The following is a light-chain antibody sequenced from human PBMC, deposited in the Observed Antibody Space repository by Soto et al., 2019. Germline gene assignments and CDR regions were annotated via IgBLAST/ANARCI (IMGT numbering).Light chain of an antibody. Sequence: QSVLTQPPSVSGAPGQRVTISCTGSSSNIGAGYDVHWYQQLPGTAPKLLIYGNSNRPSGVPDRFSGSKSGTSASLAITGLQAEDEADYYCQSYDSCLRVVFGGGTKPTVL. J-gene: IGLJ2*01. CDR2: GNS. V-gene: IGLV1-40*01. CDR3: QSYDSCLRVV. CDR1: SSNIGAGYD.